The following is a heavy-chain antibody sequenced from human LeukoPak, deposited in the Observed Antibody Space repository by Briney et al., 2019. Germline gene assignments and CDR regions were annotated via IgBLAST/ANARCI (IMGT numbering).Heavy chain of an antibody. CDR1: GFTFTSYA. CDR3: AKEYYSGSGTYLYYFDY. V-gene: IGHV3-23*01. CDR2: ISNGGANT. Sequence: GGSLRLSCAASGFTFTSYAMSWVRQAPGKGLEWVSTISNGGANTYYADSVKGRFTISRDNSKNTLYLQMNSLRPEDTGVYSCAKEYYSGSGTYLYYFDYWGQGTLVTVSS. D-gene: IGHD3-10*01. J-gene: IGHJ4*02.